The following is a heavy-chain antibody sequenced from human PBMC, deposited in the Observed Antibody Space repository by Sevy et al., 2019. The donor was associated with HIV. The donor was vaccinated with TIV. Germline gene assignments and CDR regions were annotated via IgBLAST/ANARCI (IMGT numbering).Heavy chain of an antibody. CDR1: GFTFDDYA. CDR2: ITRNSYEAYGGTT. D-gene: IGHD5-12*01. Sequence: GGSLRLSCTTSGFTFDDYAMSWFRQAPGKGLEWVAFITRNSYEAYGGTTDYGASVKGRFIISRDDSKSIVYLQMNSLKIEDTAVYYCTRGLATADTPGYYFDYWGQGTLVTVSP. CDR3: TRGLATADTPGYYFDY. V-gene: IGHV3-49*03. J-gene: IGHJ4*02.